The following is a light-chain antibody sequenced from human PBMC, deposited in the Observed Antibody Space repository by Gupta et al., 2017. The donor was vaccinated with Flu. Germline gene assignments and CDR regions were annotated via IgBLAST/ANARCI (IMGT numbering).Light chain of an antibody. CDR2: AAS. V-gene: IGKV1-39*01. J-gene: IGKJ2*01. Sequence: DIQLTHPPSSLSAVVGDRVTITCRPSQRITNDLSWYQQKPGKAPNLLIYAASSLRSGVPSRFSGSGSGTDFTLTISSLQPEDFATYYCEQSYSIPDTFGQGTKLEIK. CDR3: EQSYSIPDT. CDR1: QRITND.